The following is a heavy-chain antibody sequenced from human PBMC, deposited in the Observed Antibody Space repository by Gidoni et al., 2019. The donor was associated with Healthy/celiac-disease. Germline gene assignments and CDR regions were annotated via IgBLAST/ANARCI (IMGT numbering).Heavy chain of an antibody. V-gene: IGHV3-30-3*01. CDR3: ARDGMDTAMVDAFDI. CDR1: GFTFISYA. Sequence: QVQLVESGGGVVQPARSLRLSCASSGFTFISYAMPWVRQAPGKGLEWVAVISYDGSNKYYADSVKGRFTISRDNSKNTLYLQMNSLRAEDTAVYYCARDGMDTAMVDAFDIWGQGTMVTVSS. J-gene: IGHJ3*02. D-gene: IGHD5-18*01. CDR2: ISYDGSNK.